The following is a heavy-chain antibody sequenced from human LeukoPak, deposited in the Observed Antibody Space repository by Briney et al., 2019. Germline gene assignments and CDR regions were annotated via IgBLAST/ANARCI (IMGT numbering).Heavy chain of an antibody. CDR2: IYYSGST. J-gene: IGHJ4*02. Sequence: SETLSLTCTVSGGSISSSSYYWGWIRQPPGKGLEWIGSIYYSGSTYYNPSLKSRVTISEDTSKNQFSLKLSSVTAADTAVYYCVGYSNYVGYFDYWGQGTLVTVSS. CDR1: GGSISSSSYY. D-gene: IGHD4-11*01. CDR3: VGYSNYVGYFDY. V-gene: IGHV4-39*07.